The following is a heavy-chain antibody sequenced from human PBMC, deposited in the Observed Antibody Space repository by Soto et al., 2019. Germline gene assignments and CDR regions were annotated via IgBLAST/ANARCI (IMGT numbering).Heavy chain of an antibody. J-gene: IGHJ4*02. CDR2: IKSRGGGGTT. CDR1: GVPFSAAW. Sequence: EVHLVESGGGLVKPGESLRLSCTLSGVPFSAAWMNWVRQAPGKGLEWVGRIKSRGGGGTTHYAAPVQGRFTISRDDSKTPLYLQMNSLKSEDTAIYYCTYQGDFYDRLDSWGQGTLVTVSS. V-gene: IGHV3-15*07. D-gene: IGHD3-22*01. CDR3: TYQGDFYDRLDS.